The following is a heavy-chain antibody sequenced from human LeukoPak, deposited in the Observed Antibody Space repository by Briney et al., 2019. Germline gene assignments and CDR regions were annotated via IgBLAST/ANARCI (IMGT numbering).Heavy chain of an antibody. CDR2: INPNSGGT. V-gene: IGHV1-2*02. J-gene: IGHJ5*02. Sequence: GASVKVSCKASGYTFTGYYMHWVRQAPGQGLEWMGWINPNSGGTNYAQKFQGRVTMTRDTSISTAYMELSRLRSDDTAVYYCVRGFTISPRRLWFDPWGQGTLVTVSS. CDR1: GYTFTGYY. D-gene: IGHD3-3*01. CDR3: VRGFTISPRRLWFDP.